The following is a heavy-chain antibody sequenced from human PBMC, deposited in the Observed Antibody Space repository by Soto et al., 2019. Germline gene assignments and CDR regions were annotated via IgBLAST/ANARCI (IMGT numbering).Heavy chain of an antibody. J-gene: IGHJ6*02. D-gene: IGHD3-16*01. V-gene: IGHV1-18*01. CDR3: AMVDVYVTPSPQDV. Sequence: QVQLVQSGAEVKNPGASVKVSCKASGYTFTRYGIGWARQAPGQGLEWMGWINTYNGNTNYAQNVQGRVTLTTDTXSSTAYMKLRSLRSNDTAIYYCAMVDVYVTPSPQDVWGQGTTVIVSS. CDR2: INTYNGNT. CDR1: GYTFTRYG.